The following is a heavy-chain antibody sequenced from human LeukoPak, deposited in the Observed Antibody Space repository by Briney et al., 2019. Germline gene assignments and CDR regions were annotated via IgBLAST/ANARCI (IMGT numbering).Heavy chain of an antibody. J-gene: IGHJ4*02. D-gene: IGHD3-16*01. V-gene: IGHV3-21*01. CDR3: ARDRRLAVATLGV. CDR2: ISSTSSYI. CDR1: GFTFSSYS. Sequence: PGGSLRLSCAASGFTFSSYSMTWVRQAPGKGLEWVSSISSTSSYIYYADSVKGRFTISRDNAKNSLYLQMNSLRAEDTAVYYCARDRRLAVATLGVWGQGTLVTVSS.